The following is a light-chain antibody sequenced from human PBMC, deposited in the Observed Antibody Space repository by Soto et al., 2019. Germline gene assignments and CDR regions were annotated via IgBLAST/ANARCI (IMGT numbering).Light chain of an antibody. V-gene: IGKV3-15*01. CDR3: QQYAVWPPQT. Sequence: EIVLTQSPASLSVSPGGRATLSCRASQSVRSMVAWYQQKPGQAPSLVIYDTYIRATGIPARFSGSGSGTEFTLTISSLQPEDFAVYYCQQYAVWPPQTFGQGTKVDI. CDR2: DTY. CDR1: QSVRSM. J-gene: IGKJ1*01.